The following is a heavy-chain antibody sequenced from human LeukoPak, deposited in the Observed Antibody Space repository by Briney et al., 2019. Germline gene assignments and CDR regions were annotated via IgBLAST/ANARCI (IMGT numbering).Heavy chain of an antibody. V-gene: IGHV1-2*02. Sequence: GASVKVSRKASGYTFTGYYMHWVRQAPGQGLEWMGWINPNSGGTNYAQKFQGRVTMTRDTSISTAYMELSRLRSDDTAVYYCARLYCGGDCYLDYWGQGTLVTVSS. D-gene: IGHD2-21*01. J-gene: IGHJ4*02. CDR3: ARLYCGGDCYLDY. CDR1: GYTFTGYY. CDR2: INPNSGGT.